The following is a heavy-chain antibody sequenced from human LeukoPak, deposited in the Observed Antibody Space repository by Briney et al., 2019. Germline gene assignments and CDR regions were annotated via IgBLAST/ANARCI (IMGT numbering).Heavy chain of an antibody. D-gene: IGHD6-13*01. J-gene: IGHJ4*02. CDR1: GFTFSSYG. V-gene: IGHV3-30*18. CDR3: AKDQDVAAAGTWGSIDY. Sequence: GGSLRLSCAASGFTFSSYGMHWVRQAPGKGLEWVAVISYDGSNKYYVDSVKGQFTISRDNSKNTLYLQMNSLRVEDTAVYYCAKDQDVAAAGTWGSIDYWGQGTLVTVSS. CDR2: ISYDGSNK.